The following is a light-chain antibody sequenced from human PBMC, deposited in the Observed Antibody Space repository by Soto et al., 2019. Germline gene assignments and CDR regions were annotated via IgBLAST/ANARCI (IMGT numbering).Light chain of an antibody. CDR3: QQYGSGKQT. CDR1: QSVSSSY. CDR2: GAS. J-gene: IGKJ1*01. V-gene: IGKV3-20*01. Sequence: EIVLTQSPGTLSLSPGERATLSCRASQSVSSSYLAWYQQKPGQAPRLLSYGASSRATGIPDRFSGSGSGTDFTLSLSRVEPEDFAVYYCQQYGSGKQTFGQGTKVEIK.